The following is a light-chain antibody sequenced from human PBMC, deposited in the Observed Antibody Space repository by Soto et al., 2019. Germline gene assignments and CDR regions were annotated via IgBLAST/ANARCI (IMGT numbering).Light chain of an antibody. J-gene: IGLJ1*01. CDR1: RDDIGAYDY. CDR2: EVT. Sequence: QSALTQPASVSGSPGQSITISCAGTRDDIGAYDYVSWYQQHPGNAPKLLVYEVTNRPSGVSDRFSGSKSGNTASLTISGLQAEDEADYYCNSYTSSSTYVFGTGTKVTVL. V-gene: IGLV2-14*01. CDR3: NSYTSSSTYV.